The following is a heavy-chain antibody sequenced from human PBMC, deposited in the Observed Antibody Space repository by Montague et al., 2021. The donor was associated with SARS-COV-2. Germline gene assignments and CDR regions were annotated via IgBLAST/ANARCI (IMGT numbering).Heavy chain of an antibody. CDR1: GFSLSTSGMC. J-gene: IGHJ3*02. V-gene: IGHV2-70*11. Sequence: VKPTQTLTLTCTFSGFSLSTSGMCVSWIRQPPGKALEWLARIXXXDDKYYSTSLKTRLTISKDTSKNQVVLTMTNMDPVDTATYYCARIQATVNAFDIWGQGTMVTVSS. CDR3: ARIQATVNAFDI. D-gene: IGHD4-17*01. CDR2: IXXXDDK.